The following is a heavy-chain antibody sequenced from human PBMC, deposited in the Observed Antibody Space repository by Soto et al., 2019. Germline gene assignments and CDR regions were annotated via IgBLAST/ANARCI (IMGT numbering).Heavy chain of an antibody. CDR2: IFWDDAK. V-gene: IGHV2-5*02. D-gene: IGHD5-12*01. CDR1: GFSLTTRGVA. J-gene: IGHJ4*02. CDR3: AHRSRGYAYYFDQ. Sequence: QITLKESGPALVRPTQTLTLTCSFSGFSLTTRGVAVGWIRQPPGKALEWLALIFWDDAKWYSPSLRSRLTIPEDTSKNHVVLTMTNMDPVDTATYYCAHRSRGYAYYFDQWGQGTLVTVSS.